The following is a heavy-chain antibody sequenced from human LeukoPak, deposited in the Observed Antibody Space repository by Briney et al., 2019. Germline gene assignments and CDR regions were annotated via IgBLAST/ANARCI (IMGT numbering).Heavy chain of an antibody. CDR1: GYTFTSCG. J-gene: IGHJ4*02. CDR2: ISAYNGNT. V-gene: IGHV1-18*01. D-gene: IGHD6-13*01. Sequence: ASVKVSCKASGYTFTSCGISWVRQAPGQGLEWMGWISAYNGNTNYAQKLQGRVTMTTDTSTSTAYMELRSLRSDDTAVYYCARVVSYSSSWYEYNYFDYWGQGTLVTVSS. CDR3: ARVVSYSSSWYEYNYFDY.